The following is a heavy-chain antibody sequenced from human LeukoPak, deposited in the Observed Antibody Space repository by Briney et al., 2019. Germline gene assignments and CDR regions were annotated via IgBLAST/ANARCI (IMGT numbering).Heavy chain of an antibody. D-gene: IGHD1/OR15-1a*01. CDR1: GFTFSTFG. CDR3: AKVNNYDDY. J-gene: IGHJ4*02. Sequence: PGRSLRLSCAASGFTFSTFGIHWVRQAPGKGLEWVAAISPDGNNGYYTDSVKGRFTISRDNSKNMIYLQMNSLRGEDSAVYYCAKVNNYDDYWGQGTLVTVSS. CDR2: ISPDGNNG. V-gene: IGHV3-30*18.